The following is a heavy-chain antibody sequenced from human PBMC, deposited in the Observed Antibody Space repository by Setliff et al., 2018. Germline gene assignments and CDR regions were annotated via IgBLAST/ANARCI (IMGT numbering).Heavy chain of an antibody. CDR2: MYHSGSV. V-gene: IGHV4-4*02. Sequence: GSLRLSCAASGFSFSNAWLSWVRQAPGKGLEWIGNMYHSGSVYYNPSLKSRVTISVDTSKNQFSLKVTSVTAADTAVYYCARNWHWGFDPWGRGALVTVSS. J-gene: IGHJ5*02. D-gene: IGHD1-7*01. CDR3: ARNWHWGFDP. CDR1: GFSFSNAW.